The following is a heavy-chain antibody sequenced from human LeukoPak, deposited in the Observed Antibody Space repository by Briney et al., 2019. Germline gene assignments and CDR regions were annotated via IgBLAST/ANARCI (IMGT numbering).Heavy chain of an antibody. CDR2: INHSGST. CDR1: GGSISGYY. D-gene: IGHD3-10*01. Sequence: PSETLSLTCTVSGGSISGYYWSWIRQPPGKGLEWIGEINHSGSTNYNPSLKSRVTISVDTSKNQFSLKLSSVTAADTAVYYCARPRKDTMVRGPPWGYYYYYMDVWGKGTTVTISS. CDR3: ARPRKDTMVRGPPWGYYYYYMDV. V-gene: IGHV4-34*01. J-gene: IGHJ6*03.